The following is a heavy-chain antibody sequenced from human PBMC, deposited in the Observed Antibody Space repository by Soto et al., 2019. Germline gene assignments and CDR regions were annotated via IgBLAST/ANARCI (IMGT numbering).Heavy chain of an antibody. V-gene: IGHV1-18*04. CDR1: GYTFTSYG. CDR3: ATSLLRIAVAGTGYDY. J-gene: IGHJ4*02. D-gene: IGHD6-19*01. CDR2: ISAYNGNT. Sequence: GASVKVSCKASGYTFTSYGISWVRQAPGQGLEWMGWISAYNGNTNYAQKLQGRVTMTTDTSTSTAYMELRSLRSDDTAVYYCATSLLRIAVAGTGYDYWGQGTLVTVSS.